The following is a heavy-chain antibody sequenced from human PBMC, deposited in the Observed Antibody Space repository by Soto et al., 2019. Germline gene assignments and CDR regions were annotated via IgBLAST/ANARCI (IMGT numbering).Heavy chain of an antibody. V-gene: IGHV3-30*18. J-gene: IGHJ4*02. Sequence: PGGSLRLSCAASGFTFSSCGMHWVRQAPGKGLEWVAVISKDGSNEYYTDSVKGRFTISRDNSKNTLHLQMNSLRAEGTAVYYCAKDIDQWLVGPVDYWGQGTLVTVSS. D-gene: IGHD6-19*01. CDR2: ISKDGSNE. CDR1: GFTFSSCG. CDR3: AKDIDQWLVGPVDY.